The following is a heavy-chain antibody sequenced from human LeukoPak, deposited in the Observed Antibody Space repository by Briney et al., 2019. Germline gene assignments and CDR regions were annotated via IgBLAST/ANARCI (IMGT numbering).Heavy chain of an antibody. CDR2: IYYSGST. CDR1: GGSISSSSYY. CDR3: ARLWGRSHWDNWFDP. V-gene: IGHV4-39*01. D-gene: IGHD1-26*01. Sequence: PSETLSLTCTVSGGSISSSSYYWGWIRQPPGKGLEWIESIYYSGSTYYNPSLKSRVTISVDTSKNQFSLKLSSVTAADTAVYYCARLWGRSHWDNWFDPWGQGTLVTVSS. J-gene: IGHJ5*02.